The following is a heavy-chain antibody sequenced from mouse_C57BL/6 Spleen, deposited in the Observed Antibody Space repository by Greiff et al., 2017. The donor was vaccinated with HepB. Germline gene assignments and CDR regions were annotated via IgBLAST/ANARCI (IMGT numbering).Heavy chain of an antibody. CDR3: ARSLLLYSMDC. Sequence: QVQLQQSGAELAKPGASVKLSCKASGYTFTSYWMHWVKQRPGQGLEWIGYINPISGYTKYNQKFKDKATLTADKSSSTAYMQLSRLTYEDSAVYYWARSLLLYSMDCGGQGTSVTVSS. CDR1: GYTFTSYW. J-gene: IGHJ4*01. CDR2: INPISGYT. V-gene: IGHV1-7*01.